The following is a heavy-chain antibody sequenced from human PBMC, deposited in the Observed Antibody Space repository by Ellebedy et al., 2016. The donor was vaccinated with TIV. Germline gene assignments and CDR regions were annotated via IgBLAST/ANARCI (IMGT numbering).Heavy chain of an antibody. J-gene: IGHJ4*02. D-gene: IGHD6-19*01. V-gene: IGHV3-7*01. CDR3: ARDQWLGRAYYFDS. CDR2: TKKDGSEK. Sequence: GESLKISCEASGFTFSNYWMTWVRQAPGKGLEWVATTKKDGSEKYYVDSVKGRFSISRDNAKNSLYVQMNSLRDEDTAVYYCARDQWLGRAYYFDSWGQGTLVTVSS. CDR1: GFTFSNYW.